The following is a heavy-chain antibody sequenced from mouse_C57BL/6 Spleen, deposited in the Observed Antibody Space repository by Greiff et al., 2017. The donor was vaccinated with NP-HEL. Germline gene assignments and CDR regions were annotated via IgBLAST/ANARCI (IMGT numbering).Heavy chain of an antibody. CDR2: ILPGSGST. J-gene: IGHJ2*01. Sequence: VQLQQSGAELMKPGASVKLSCKATGYTFTGYWIEWVKQRPGHGLEWIGEILPGSGSTNYNEKFKGKATFTADTSSKTAYMQLSSLTTEDSAIYYCARDHYYGSSYQYYFDYWGQGTTLTVSS. V-gene: IGHV1-9*01. CDR3: ARDHYYGSSYQYYFDY. D-gene: IGHD1-1*01. CDR1: GYTFTGYW.